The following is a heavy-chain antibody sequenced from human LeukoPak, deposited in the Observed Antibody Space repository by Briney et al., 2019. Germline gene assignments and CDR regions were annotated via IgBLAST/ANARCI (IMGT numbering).Heavy chain of an antibody. J-gene: IGHJ3*02. CDR1: GGSISSYY. Sequence: KASETLSLTCTVSGGSISSYYWSWIRQPPGKGLEWIGYIYYSGSTNYNPSLKSRVTISVDTSKNQFSLKLSSVTAADTAVYYCARDPAITMITSGSFDIWGQGTMVAVSS. D-gene: IGHD3-22*01. V-gene: IGHV4-59*01. CDR2: IYYSGST. CDR3: ARDPAITMITSGSFDI.